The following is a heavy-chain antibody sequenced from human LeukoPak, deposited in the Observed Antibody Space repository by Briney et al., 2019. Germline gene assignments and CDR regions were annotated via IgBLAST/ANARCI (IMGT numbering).Heavy chain of an antibody. D-gene: IGHD3-22*01. J-gene: IGHJ4*02. CDR2: IWYDGSNK. CDR3: ARGGYYDSSGYLLGY. CDR1: GFTLSSYG. Sequence: GRPLRLSCAASGFTLSSYGMHWVRQAPGKGLEWVAVIWYDGSNKYYADSVKGRFTISRDNSKNTLYLQMNSLRAEDTAVYYCARGGYYDSSGYLLGYWGQGTLVTVSS. V-gene: IGHV3-33*01.